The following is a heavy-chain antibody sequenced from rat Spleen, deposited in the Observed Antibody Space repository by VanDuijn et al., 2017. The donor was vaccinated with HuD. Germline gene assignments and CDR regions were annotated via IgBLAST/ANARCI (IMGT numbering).Heavy chain of an antibody. V-gene: IGHV5-25*01. D-gene: IGHD4-3*01. CDR3: VRQDTSGYSNWFTY. CDR2: ISPSGVT. Sequence: EVELVESGGGLVQPGRSLKLSCAASGFTFSSFPMAWVRQAPKKGLEWVASISPSGVTYYRDSVKGRFTVSRENAKSTLYFLMDSLRSEDTATYYCVRQDTSGYSNWFTYWGQGTLVTVSS. J-gene: IGHJ3*01. CDR1: GFTFSSFP.